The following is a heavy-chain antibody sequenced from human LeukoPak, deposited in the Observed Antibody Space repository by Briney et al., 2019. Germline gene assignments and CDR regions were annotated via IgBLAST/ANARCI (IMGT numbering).Heavy chain of an antibody. J-gene: IGHJ5*02. CDR1: GYTFTGYY. V-gene: IGHV1-2*02. CDR3: ARARYSSSWYGGDWFDP. D-gene: IGHD6-13*01. Sequence: ASVKVSCKASGYTFTGYYMHWVRQAPGQGLEWMGWINPNSGGTNYAQRFQGRVTMTRDTSISTAYMELSRLRSDDTAVYYCARARYSSSWYGGDWFDPWGQGTLVTVSS. CDR2: INPNSGGT.